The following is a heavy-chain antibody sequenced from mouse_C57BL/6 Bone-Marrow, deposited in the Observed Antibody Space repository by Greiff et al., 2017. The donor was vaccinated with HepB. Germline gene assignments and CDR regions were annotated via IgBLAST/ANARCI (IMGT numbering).Heavy chain of an antibody. Sequence: QVQLQQSGPELVKPGASVKISGKASGYAFSSSWMNWVKQRPGKGLEWIGRIYPGDGDTNYNGKFKGKATLTADKSSSTAYMQLSSLTSEDSAVYFCARQTGPSDWGQGTTLTVSS. J-gene: IGHJ2*01. V-gene: IGHV1-82*01. CDR3: ARQTGPSD. D-gene: IGHD6-1*01. CDR2: IYPGDGDT. CDR1: GYAFSSSW.